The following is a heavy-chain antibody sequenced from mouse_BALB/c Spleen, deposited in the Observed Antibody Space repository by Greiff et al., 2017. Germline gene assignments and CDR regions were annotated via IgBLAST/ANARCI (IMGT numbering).Heavy chain of an antibody. J-gene: IGHJ4*01. D-gene: IGHD2-1*01. CDR1: GFTFSSFG. CDR2: ISRGSSAI. V-gene: IGHV5-17*02. CDR3: ARWGNYLYAMDY. Sequence: EVQLVESGGGLVKPGGSLKLSCAASGFTFSSFGMHWVRQAPEKGLEWVAYISRGSSAIYYADTVKGRFTISRDNPKNTLFLQMTSLRSEDTAMYYCARWGNYLYAMDYWGQGTSVTVSS.